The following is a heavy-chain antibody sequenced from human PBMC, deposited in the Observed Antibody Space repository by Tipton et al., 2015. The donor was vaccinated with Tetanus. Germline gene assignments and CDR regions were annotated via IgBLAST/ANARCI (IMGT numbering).Heavy chain of an antibody. V-gene: IGHV4-4*07. CDR3: ARDLSGFLFDAFDL. D-gene: IGHD3-22*01. CDR1: GGSLSGFY. Sequence: TLSLTCAVSGGSLSGFYWGWIRQPAGKGLEWIGRIYTSGGTNYNPSLKSRVSMSVGTSKNQFSLKLSSVTASDTAVYYCARDLSGFLFDAFDLWGQGIMVTVSS. J-gene: IGHJ3*01. CDR2: IYTSGGT.